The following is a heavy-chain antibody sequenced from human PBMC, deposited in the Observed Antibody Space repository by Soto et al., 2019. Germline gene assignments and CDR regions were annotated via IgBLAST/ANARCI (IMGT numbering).Heavy chain of an antibody. CDR1: GADISSGGFT. D-gene: IGHD3-16*02. J-gene: IGHJ6*02. CDR2: XSXXXXX. CDR3: ATIGVSGYLAV. V-gene: IGHV4-31*03. Sequence: PSETLSLTCSVSGADISSGGFTWTWIRQHAGKGLEXLGXXSXXXXXEXXPSLKSRLSISRDTSKNHFSLTLTSVTAADAAVYYCATIGVSGYLAVWGQGTTVTVSS.